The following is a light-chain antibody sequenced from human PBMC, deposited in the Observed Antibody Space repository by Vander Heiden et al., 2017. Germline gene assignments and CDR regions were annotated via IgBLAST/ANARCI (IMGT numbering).Light chain of an antibody. CDR2: LGS. CDR3: RQSLQTPQT. CDR1: QSLLHSNGYNY. V-gene: IGKV2-28*01. Sequence: DIVMTPSPLSLPVTPGEPASISCRSSQSLLHSNGYNYLDWYLQKPGQSPQLLIYLGSNRASGVPDRFSGSGSGTDFTLKISRVEAEDVGVYYCRQSLQTPQTFGQGTKVEIK. J-gene: IGKJ1*01.